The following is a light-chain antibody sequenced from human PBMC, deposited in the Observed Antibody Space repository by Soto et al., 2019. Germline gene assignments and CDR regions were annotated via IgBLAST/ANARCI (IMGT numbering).Light chain of an antibody. V-gene: IGKV3-20*01. J-gene: IGKJ4*01. CDR1: QSVSSSY. CDR2: GAS. CDR3: QQYGSSPLT. Sequence: EIALTQSPGTLSLSPGERAPLSCRASQSVSSSYLAWYQQKPGQAPRLLIYGASSRATGIPDRFSGSGSGTDFTLTINRLEPEDFAVYYCQQYGSSPLTFGGGTKVEIK.